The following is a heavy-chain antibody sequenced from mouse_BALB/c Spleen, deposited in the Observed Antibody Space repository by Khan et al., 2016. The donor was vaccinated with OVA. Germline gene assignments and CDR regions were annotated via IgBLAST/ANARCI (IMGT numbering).Heavy chain of an antibody. CDR1: GYTFTSYW. CDR3: ARDGPDGAWFVY. D-gene: IGHD2-3*01. J-gene: IGHJ3*01. Sequence: VELVESGAELVRPGASVKLSCKTSGYTFTSYWIHWVKQRSGQGLEWIARIYPGTNSSYYNEIFKGKATLTADKSSSTAYMQLSSLKSEDSAVYFCARDGPDGAWFVYWGQGTLVTVSA. V-gene: IGHV1S132*01. CDR2: IYPGTNSS.